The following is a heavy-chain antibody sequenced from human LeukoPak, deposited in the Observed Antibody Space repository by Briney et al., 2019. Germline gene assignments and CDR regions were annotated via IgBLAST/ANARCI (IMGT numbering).Heavy chain of an antibody. D-gene: IGHD2-2*01. Sequence: SETLSLTCTVSGGSISSYYWSWIRQPPGKGLEWIGYIYHSGSTYYNPSLKSRVTISVDRSKNQFSLKLSSVTAADTAVYYCAREGPAGNFDYWGQGTLVTVSS. J-gene: IGHJ4*02. CDR1: GGSISSYY. CDR2: IYHSGST. V-gene: IGHV4-59*12. CDR3: AREGPAGNFDY.